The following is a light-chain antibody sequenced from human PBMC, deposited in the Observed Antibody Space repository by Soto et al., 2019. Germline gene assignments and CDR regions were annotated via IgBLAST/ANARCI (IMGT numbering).Light chain of an antibody. V-gene: IGLV2-23*02. Sequence: QSVLTQPASVSGSPGQSITISCTGTSSDVGSSNLVSWYQQHPGKAPKLMVYEVSKRPSGVSNRFSGSKSGNTASLTISGLQAEDEADYYCCSYAGSSTSFVFGTGTKLTVL. CDR3: CSYAGSSTSFV. CDR1: SSDVGSSNL. CDR2: EVS. J-gene: IGLJ1*01.